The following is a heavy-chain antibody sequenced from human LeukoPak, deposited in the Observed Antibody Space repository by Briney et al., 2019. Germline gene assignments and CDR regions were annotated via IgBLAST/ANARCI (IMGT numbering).Heavy chain of an antibody. CDR2: VNPNSGGT. V-gene: IGHV1-2*02. Sequence: ASVKVSCKASGFTFTGYHIHWVRQAPGQGLEWMGWVNPNSGGTNYAQMFQGRVTMTRDTSINTAYMELSGLRSDDTAVYYCARDSYGGNWSLGYWGQGTLVTVSS. CDR3: ARDSYGGNWSLGY. D-gene: IGHD4-23*01. CDR1: GFTFTGYH. J-gene: IGHJ4*02.